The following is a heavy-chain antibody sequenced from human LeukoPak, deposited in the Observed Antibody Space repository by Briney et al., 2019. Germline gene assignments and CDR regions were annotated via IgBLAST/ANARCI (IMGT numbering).Heavy chain of an antibody. CDR3: ARDNSVGDSAWWFDP. V-gene: IGHV1-18*01. CDR1: GYTFTSYG. CDR2: ISAYNGNT. J-gene: IGHJ5*02. D-gene: IGHD5-12*01. Sequence: ASVKVSCKASGYTFTSYGISWVRQAPGQGLEWMGWISAYNGNTNYAQKFQGRVTMTRDMATSTDYMEVSSLRSEDTAVYYCARDNSVGDSAWWFDPWGQGTLVTVSS.